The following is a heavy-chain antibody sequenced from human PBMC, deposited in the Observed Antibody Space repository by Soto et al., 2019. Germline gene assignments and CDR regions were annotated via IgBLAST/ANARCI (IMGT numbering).Heavy chain of an antibody. V-gene: IGHV4-59*01. D-gene: IGHD6-13*01. CDR3: ARDSSSWYREGWFDP. CDR2: IYYSGST. Sequence: SETLSVTCTVAGGSISSYCWSWIRQPPGKGLEWIGYIYYSGSTNYNPSLKSRVTISVDTSKNQFSLKLSSVTAADTAVYYCARDSSSWYREGWFDPWGQGTLVTVS. CDR1: GGSISSYC. J-gene: IGHJ5*02.